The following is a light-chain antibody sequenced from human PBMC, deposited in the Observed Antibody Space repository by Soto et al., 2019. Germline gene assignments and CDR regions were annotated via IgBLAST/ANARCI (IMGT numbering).Light chain of an antibody. V-gene: IGKV3-20*01. CDR3: HQYDTSPWT. CDR1: QSVSSNF. CDR2: GAS. J-gene: IGKJ1*01. Sequence: EIVLTQSPGTLSLSPGERATLSCRASQSVSSNFLAWYQQKPGQAPRLLIYGASSRAIGIPDRFSGSRLGKDFTLTISRLEPEDFAVYYCHQYDTSPWTFGHGTKVQIK.